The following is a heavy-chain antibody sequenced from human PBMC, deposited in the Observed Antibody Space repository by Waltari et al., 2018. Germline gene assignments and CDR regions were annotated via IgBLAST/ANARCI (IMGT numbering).Heavy chain of an antibody. J-gene: IGHJ3*02. D-gene: IGHD3-22*01. CDR2: MNPNSGNT. V-gene: IGHV1-8*01. CDR3: ALYYYDSSGYYYAGAFDI. Sequence: QVQLVQSGAEVKKPGASVKVSCKASGYTFTSYDINWVRQATGQGLEWMGWMNPNSGNTGYAQKFQGRVTMTRKTSISTAYMELSSLRSEDTAVYYCALYYYDSSGYYYAGAFDIWGQGTMVTVSS. CDR1: GYTFTSYD.